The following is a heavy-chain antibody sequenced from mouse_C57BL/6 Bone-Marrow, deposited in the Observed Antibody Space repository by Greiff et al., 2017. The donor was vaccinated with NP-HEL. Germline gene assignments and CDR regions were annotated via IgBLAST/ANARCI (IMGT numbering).Heavy chain of an antibody. CDR3: TRWGPVVAEGAMDY. CDR1: GFTFSSYA. J-gene: IGHJ4*01. Sequence: EVQGVESGEGLVKPGGSLKLSCAASGFTFSSYAMSWVRQTPEKRLEWVAYISSGGDYIYYADTVKGRFTISRDNARNTLYLQMSSLKSEDTAMYYCTRWGPVVAEGAMDYWGQGTSVTVSS. V-gene: IGHV5-9-1*02. D-gene: IGHD1-1*01. CDR2: ISSGGDYI.